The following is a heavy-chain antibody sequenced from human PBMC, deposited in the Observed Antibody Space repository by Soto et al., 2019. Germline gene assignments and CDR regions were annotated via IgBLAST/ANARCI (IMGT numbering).Heavy chain of an antibody. Sequence: SETLSLTCAVWGHSIVNSHYWSWVRQPPGKGLEWIGEIYHSASTNYNPSLKSRVIMSLDTSKNQFFLKLTSMTAADTAGYYCARRYVWAFDIWCQGTRVT. D-gene: IGHD3-16*01. CDR2: IYHSAST. CDR3: ARRYVWAFDI. J-gene: IGHJ3*02. V-gene: IGHV4-4*02. CDR1: GHSIVNSHY.